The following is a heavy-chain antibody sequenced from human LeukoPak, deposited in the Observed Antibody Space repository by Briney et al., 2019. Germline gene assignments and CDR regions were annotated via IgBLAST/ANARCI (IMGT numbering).Heavy chain of an antibody. CDR1: GFTFSDYS. D-gene: IGHD5-24*01. CDR2: IGIDSGNT. V-gene: IGHV3-48*01. CDR3: ARDYKYAFDN. Sequence: GGSLRLSCAASGFTFSDYSMNWVGQAPGKGLEWISYIGIDSGNTNYADSVKGRFTISGDKAKNSLYLQMNSLRVEDTAVYYCARDYKYAFDNWGQGTLVTVSS. J-gene: IGHJ4*02.